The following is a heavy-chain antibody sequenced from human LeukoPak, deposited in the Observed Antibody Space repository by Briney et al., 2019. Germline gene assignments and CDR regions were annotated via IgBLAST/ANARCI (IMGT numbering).Heavy chain of an antibody. CDR2: LSGSGGNT. V-gene: IGHV3-23*01. CDR1: GFTFSTSA. D-gene: IGHD2-2*01. J-gene: IGHJ4*02. CDR3: AKEGCSSSTCSQGLDY. Sequence: PGGSLRLSCAASGFTFSTSAMSWVRQAPGEGLEWVSALSGSGGNTYYADSVKGRFTISRDNSKNTLYLQMNSLRAEDTAVYYCAKEGCSSSTCSQGLDYWGQGTLVTVSS.